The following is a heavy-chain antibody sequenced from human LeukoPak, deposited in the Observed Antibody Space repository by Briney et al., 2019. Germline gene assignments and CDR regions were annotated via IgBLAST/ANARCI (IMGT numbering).Heavy chain of an antibody. D-gene: IGHD3-22*01. V-gene: IGHV3-21*01. CDR1: GFTFSSYS. J-gene: IGHJ4*02. Sequence: GGSLTLSCAASGFTFSSYSMSWFSQAPGKGLEWVSSISSSSSYIYYADSVKGRFTISRDNAKNSLYLQMNSLRAEDTAVYYCARGFDYYDSSGDYWGQGTLVTVSS. CDR3: ARGFDYYDSSGDY. CDR2: ISSSSSYI.